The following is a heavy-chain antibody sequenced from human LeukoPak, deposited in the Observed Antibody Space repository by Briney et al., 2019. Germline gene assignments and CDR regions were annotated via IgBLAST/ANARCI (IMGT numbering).Heavy chain of an antibody. CDR2: INPNSGGT. Sequence: ASVKVSCKASGYTFTGNYMHWVRQAPGQGLEWMGWINPNSGGTNYAQKFQGRVTMTRDTSISTAYMELSRLRSDDTAVYYCARVTNYGGNSQFDYWGQGTLVTVSS. V-gene: IGHV1-2*02. J-gene: IGHJ4*02. CDR1: GYTFTGNY. CDR3: ARVTNYGGNSQFDY. D-gene: IGHD4-23*01.